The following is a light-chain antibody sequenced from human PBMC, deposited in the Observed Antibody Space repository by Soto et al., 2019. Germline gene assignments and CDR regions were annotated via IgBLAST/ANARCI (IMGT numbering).Light chain of an antibody. Sequence: EKVMTQSPATLSESPGERATLSCRASQSVSTNLAWYQHKPGQAPRLLIYDASTRATGIPARFSGSGSGTEFTLTISSLQSEDVAVYYCQQYNNWPLPFGQGTRVEIK. CDR2: DAS. V-gene: IGKV3-15*01. CDR3: QQYNNWPLP. CDR1: QSVSTN. J-gene: IGKJ1*01.